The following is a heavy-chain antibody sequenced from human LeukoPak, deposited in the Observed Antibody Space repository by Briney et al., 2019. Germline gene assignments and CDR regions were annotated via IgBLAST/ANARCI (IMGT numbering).Heavy chain of an antibody. J-gene: IGHJ3*02. V-gene: IGHV4-59*08. CDR1: GGSISSYY. CDR3: ARLTRGSTNDAFDI. Sequence: SETLSLTCTVSGGSISSYYWSWIRQPPGKGLEWIGYIYYSGSTNYNPSLKSRGTISVDTSKNQFSLKLSSVTAADTAVYYCARLTRGSTNDAFDIWGQGTMVTVSS. D-gene: IGHD2-2*01. CDR2: IYYSGST.